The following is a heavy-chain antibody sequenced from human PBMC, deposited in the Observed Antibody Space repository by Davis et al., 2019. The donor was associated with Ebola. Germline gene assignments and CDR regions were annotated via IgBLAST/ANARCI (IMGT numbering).Heavy chain of an antibody. V-gene: IGHV3-74*01. CDR3: ARVDATMVRGVIFYYYGMDV. CDR2: INSDGSST. CDR1: GFTFSSYW. Sequence: HTGGSLRLSCAASGFTFSSYWMHWVRQAPGKGLVWVSRINSDGSSTSYADSVKGRFTISRDNAKNTLYLQMNSLRAEDTAVYYCARVDATMVRGVIFYYYGMDVWGQGTTVTVSS. D-gene: IGHD3-10*01. J-gene: IGHJ6*02.